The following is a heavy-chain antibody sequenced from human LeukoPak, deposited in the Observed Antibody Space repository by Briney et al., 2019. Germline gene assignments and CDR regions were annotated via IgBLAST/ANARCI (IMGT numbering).Heavy chain of an antibody. CDR1: GFIFNSYG. D-gene: IGHD5-24*01. Sequence: GGSLRLPCAASGFIFNSYGMHWVRQAPGKGLEWVSYITPSTSTIYYADSVKGRFTISGDNAKKSVYLQMNSLRDDDTAMYYCARERDGYNSVFAFDVWGQGTMVTVSS. J-gene: IGHJ3*01. CDR2: ITPSTSTI. V-gene: IGHV3-48*02. CDR3: ARERDGYNSVFAFDV.